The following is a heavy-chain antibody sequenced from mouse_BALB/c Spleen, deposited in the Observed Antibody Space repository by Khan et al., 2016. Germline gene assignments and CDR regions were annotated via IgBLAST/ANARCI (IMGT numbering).Heavy chain of an antibody. J-gene: IGHJ4*01. CDR3: AKEEGNYVMNY. Sequence: VQLQESGPGLVQPSQSLSINCTVSGFSLTSYGVHWIRQSPGKGLEWLGVIWRGESTDYSAAFISRLSITRDNSKSQVFFKMSSLQTDDTAIYFCAKEEGNYVMNYWGQGTSVTVSS. CDR1: GFSLTSYG. D-gene: IGHD2-1*01. V-gene: IGHV2-5*01. CDR2: IWRGEST.